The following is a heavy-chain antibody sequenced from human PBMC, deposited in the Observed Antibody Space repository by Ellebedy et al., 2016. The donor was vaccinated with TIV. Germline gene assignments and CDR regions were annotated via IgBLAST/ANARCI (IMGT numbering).Heavy chain of an antibody. Sequence: GESLKISCAASGFTFSRFWMGWIRQAPGKGLEWVAHIKYDEIEKYYANSVKGRFTISRDNARNSIYLQMKSLRVDDTAIYYCAKDVGRILDWVLRFYFDHWGQGTLVTVSS. CDR3: AKDVGRILDWVLRFYFDH. V-gene: IGHV3-7*05. J-gene: IGHJ4*02. CDR1: GFTFSRFW. CDR2: IKYDEIEK. D-gene: IGHD3/OR15-3a*01.